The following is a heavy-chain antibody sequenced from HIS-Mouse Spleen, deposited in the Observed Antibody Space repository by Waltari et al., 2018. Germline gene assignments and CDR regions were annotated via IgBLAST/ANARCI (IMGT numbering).Heavy chain of an antibody. CDR3: AREIPYSSSWYDWYFDL. D-gene: IGHD6-13*01. CDR1: GGPISNSCSY. Sequence: QLQLQESGPGLVKPSETLSLPCTVPGGPISNSCSYWGWIRQPPGKGLEWIGSIYYSGSTYYNPSLKSRVTISVDTSKNQFSLKLSSVTAADTAVYYCAREIPYSSSWYDWYFDLWGRGTLVTVSS. CDR2: IYYSGST. J-gene: IGHJ2*01. V-gene: IGHV4-39*07.